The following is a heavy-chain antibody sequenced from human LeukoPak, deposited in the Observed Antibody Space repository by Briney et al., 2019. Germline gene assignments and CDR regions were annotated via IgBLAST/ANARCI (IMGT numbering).Heavy chain of an antibody. CDR2: IIPIFGTA. CDR1: GYTLSELS. Sequence: ASVKVSCKVSGYTLSELSMHWVRQAPGQGLEWMGGIIPIFGTANYAQKFQGRVTITADESTSTAYMELSSLRSEDTAVYYCARDSPSASYFLWGQGTLVTVSS. J-gene: IGHJ4*02. D-gene: IGHD3-9*01. V-gene: IGHV1-69*13. CDR3: ARDSPSASYFL.